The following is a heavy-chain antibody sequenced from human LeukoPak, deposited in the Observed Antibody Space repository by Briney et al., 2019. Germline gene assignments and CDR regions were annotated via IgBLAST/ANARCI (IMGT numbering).Heavy chain of an antibody. Sequence: GGSLRLFCVASGFTFSGYGMHWVRQAPGKGLEWVAFIWYDGSNKYYVDSVKGRFSISRDNSKNTLYLQMNSLRAEDTAVYYCAKSGGSSWSNWFDPWGQGTLVTVSS. J-gene: IGHJ5*02. CDR3: AKSGGSSWSNWFDP. D-gene: IGHD6-13*01. CDR1: GFTFSGYG. V-gene: IGHV3-30*02. CDR2: IWYDGSNK.